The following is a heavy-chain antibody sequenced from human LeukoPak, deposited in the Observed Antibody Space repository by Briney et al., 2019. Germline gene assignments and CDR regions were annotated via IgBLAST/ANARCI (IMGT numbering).Heavy chain of an antibody. CDR3: ARGHIAAAGTGLY. D-gene: IGHD6-13*01. V-gene: IGHV1-2*02. CDR1: GYTFTGYY. CDR2: INPNSGGT. J-gene: IGHJ4*02. Sequence: ASVKVSCKASGYTFTGYYMHWVRQAPGQGLEWMGWINPNSGGTNYAQKFQGRGTMTRDASISTAYMELSRLRSDDTAVYYCARGHIAAAGTGLYWGQGTLVTVSS.